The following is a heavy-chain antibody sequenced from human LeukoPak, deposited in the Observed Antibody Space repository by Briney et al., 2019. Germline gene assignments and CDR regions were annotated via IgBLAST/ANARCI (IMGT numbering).Heavy chain of an antibody. D-gene: IGHD3-22*01. CDR1: GYTFTGYY. J-gene: IGHJ4*02. Sequence: ASVKVSCKASGYTFTGYYMHWVRQAPGQGLKWMGWINPNSGGTNYAQKFQGRVTMTRDTSISTAYMELSRLRSDDTAVYYCARVFGVDSSGYSPDYWGQGTLVTVSS. CDR3: ARVFGVDSSGYSPDY. CDR2: INPNSGGT. V-gene: IGHV1-2*02.